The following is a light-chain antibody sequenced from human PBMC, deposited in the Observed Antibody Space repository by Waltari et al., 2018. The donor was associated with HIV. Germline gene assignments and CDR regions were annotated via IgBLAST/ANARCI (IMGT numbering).Light chain of an antibody. CDR1: HSHLGVYNH. Sequence: QSALPQPASVSGSLGQSVTIPCTGAHSHLGVYNHVSWYQHHPGKAPKPIIHAVSNRPSGVSDRFSGSKSGNTASLTISGLQAEDESDYYCSSFITTTTHVVFGGGTRLTVL. V-gene: IGLV2-14*01. J-gene: IGLJ2*01. CDR2: AVS. CDR3: SSFITTTTHVV.